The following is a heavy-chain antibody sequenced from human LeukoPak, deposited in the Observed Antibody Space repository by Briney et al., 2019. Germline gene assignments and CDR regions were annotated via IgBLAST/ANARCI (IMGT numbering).Heavy chain of an antibody. D-gene: IGHD5-24*01. J-gene: IGHJ4*01. V-gene: IGHV5-51*01. CDR3: VRHSQFCFDY. Sequence: PEESLKIPCQGSGYRFTIYCIGWVRQMPGKGLESMGIIVPGDSESRYSPSFEGQVTISADKSITTAYLEWSNLMASDTAIYYCVRHSQFCFDYWAHGTLVTVSS. CDR2: IVPGDSES. CDR1: GYRFTIYC.